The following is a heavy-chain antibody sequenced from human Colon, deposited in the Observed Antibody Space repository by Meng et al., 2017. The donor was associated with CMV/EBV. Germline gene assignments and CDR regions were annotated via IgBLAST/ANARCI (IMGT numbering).Heavy chain of an antibody. J-gene: IGHJ4*02. D-gene: IGHD2-21*01. Sequence: SETLPLTCTVSGGSISSSSYYWGWIRQPPGKGLEWIGSIYYSGSTYYNPSLKSRVTISVDTSKNQFSLKLSSVTAADTAVYFCARGALDHINCGGDCALDYWGQGTLVTVSS. CDR1: GGSISSSSYY. V-gene: IGHV4-39*07. CDR3: ARGALDHINCGGDCALDY. CDR2: IYYSGST.